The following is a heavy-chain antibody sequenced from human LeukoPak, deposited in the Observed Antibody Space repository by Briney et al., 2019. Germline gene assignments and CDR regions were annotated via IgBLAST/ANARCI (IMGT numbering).Heavy chain of an antibody. V-gene: IGHV3-33*06. D-gene: IGHD2-15*01. J-gene: IGHJ6*03. CDR3: AKDVGDPFYYYYYMDV. CDR1: GFTFSSYG. CDR2: IWYDGSNK. Sequence: GGSLRLSCAASGFTFSSYGMHWVRQAPGKGLEWVPVIWYDGSNKYYADSVKGRFTISRDNSKNTLYLQMNSLRAEDTAVYYCAKDVGDPFYYYYYMDVWGKGTTVTVSS.